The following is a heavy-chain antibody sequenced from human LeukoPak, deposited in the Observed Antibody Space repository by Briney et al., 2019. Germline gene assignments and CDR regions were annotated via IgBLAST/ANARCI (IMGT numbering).Heavy chain of an antibody. D-gene: IGHD5-24*01. CDR1: GGSISSGSYY. CDR2: IYTSGST. V-gene: IGHV4-61*02. Sequence: PSQTLSLTCTVSGGSISSGSYYWSWIRQPAGKGLEWIGRIYTSGSTNYNPSLKSRVTISVDTSKNQFSLKLSSVTAADTAVYYCARDGRDGYNRIWGQGTLVTVSS. J-gene: IGHJ4*02. CDR3: ARDGRDGYNRI.